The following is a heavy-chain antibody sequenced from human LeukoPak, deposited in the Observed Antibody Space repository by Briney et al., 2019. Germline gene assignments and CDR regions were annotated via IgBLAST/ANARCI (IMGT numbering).Heavy chain of an antibody. J-gene: IGHJ4*02. D-gene: IGHD1-26*01. CDR1: GFTFTSSA. CDR3: AADGNSGSYPFDY. Sequence: GTSVKVSCKASGFTFTSSAVQWVRQARGQRLEWIGWIVVGSGNTNYAQKFQERVIITRDMSTSTAYMELSSLRSEDTAVYYCAADGNSGSYPFDYWGQGTLVTVSS. V-gene: IGHV1-58*01. CDR2: IVVGSGNT.